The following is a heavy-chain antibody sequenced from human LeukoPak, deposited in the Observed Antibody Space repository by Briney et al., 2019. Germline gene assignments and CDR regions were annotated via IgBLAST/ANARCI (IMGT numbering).Heavy chain of an antibody. D-gene: IGHD3-16*02. CDR2: IYHSGST. J-gene: IGHJ4*02. Sequence: NSSETLSLTCTVSGYSISSGYYWGWIRQPPGKGLEWIGSIYHSGSTYYNPSLKSRVTISVDTSKNQFSLKLSSVTAADTAVYYCARGGGSENRYAPWYFDYWGQGSLVTVSS. CDR3: ARGGGSENRYAPWYFDY. V-gene: IGHV4-38-2*02. CDR1: GYSISSGYY.